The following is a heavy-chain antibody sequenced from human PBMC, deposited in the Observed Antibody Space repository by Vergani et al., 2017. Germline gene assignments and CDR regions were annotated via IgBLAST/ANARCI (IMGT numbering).Heavy chain of an antibody. CDR2: IIPILGTA. CDR3: ARDLEYSSSSGFDP. CDR1: GGTFSSYA. D-gene: IGHD6-6*01. Sequence: QVQLVQSGAEVKKPGSSVKVSCKASGGTFSSYAISWVRQAPGQGLEWMGRIIPILGTANYAQKFQGRVTITADESTSTADMEMSSLRSEDTAVYYCARDLEYSSSSGFDPWGQGTLVTVSS. J-gene: IGHJ5*02. V-gene: IGHV1-69*11.